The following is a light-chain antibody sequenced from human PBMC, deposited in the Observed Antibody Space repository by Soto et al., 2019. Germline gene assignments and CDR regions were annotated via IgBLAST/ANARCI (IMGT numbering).Light chain of an antibody. Sequence: QSVLTQPPSASVTPGQWVTISCSGSSSNIGSNTVNWYQQIPGTAPQLLIYSNNQRPSEVPDRFSGSKSGTSVSMAISGLQSDDEADYCCAAWDDSLNAHWVFGGGTKVTVL. CDR2: SNN. CDR1: SSNIGSNT. CDR3: AAWDDSLNAHWV. V-gene: IGLV1-44*01. J-gene: IGLJ3*02.